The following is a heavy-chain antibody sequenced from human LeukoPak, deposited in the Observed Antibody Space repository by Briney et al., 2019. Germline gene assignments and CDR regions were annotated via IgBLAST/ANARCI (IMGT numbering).Heavy chain of an antibody. CDR2: ISYDAVNK. D-gene: IGHD3-9*01. V-gene: IGHV3-30*12. CDR3: ARDAGRYFDWLGY. Sequence: PGRSLRLSCAASGFTFSSYGMHWVRQAPGKGLEGVALISYDAVNKYYADSVKGRFTISRDNSKNTLYLQMNSLRAEDTAVYYCARDAGRYFDWLGYWGQGTLVTVSS. CDR1: GFTFSSYG. J-gene: IGHJ4*02.